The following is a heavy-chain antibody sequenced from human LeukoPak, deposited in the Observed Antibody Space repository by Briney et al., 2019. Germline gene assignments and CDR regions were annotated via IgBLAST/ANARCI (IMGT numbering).Heavy chain of an antibody. CDR3: ARSRAWGGPDL. V-gene: IGHV4-61*08. J-gene: IGHJ2*01. Sequence: SETLSLTCTVSRGSISSGDYYWSWIRQPPGKGLEWIGYIYYSGSTNYNPSLKSRVTISVDTSKNQFSLKLSSVTAADTAVYYCARSRAWGGPDLWGRGTLVTVSS. D-gene: IGHD7-27*01. CDR1: RGSISSGDYY. CDR2: IYYSGST.